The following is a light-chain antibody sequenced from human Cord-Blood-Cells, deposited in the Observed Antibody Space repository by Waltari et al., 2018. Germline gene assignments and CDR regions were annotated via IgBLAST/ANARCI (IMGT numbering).Light chain of an antibody. CDR1: QSISSY. V-gene: IGKV1-39*01. Sequence: DIQMTQSPSSLSASVVGRVTITCRGSQSISSYLNWYQQKPGKAPKRRIYAASSLQSGIPSSFSGSGSGTDFTLTISSLQPEDFATYYCQQSYSTPLACGPGTKVDIK. CDR2: AAS. CDR3: QQSYSTPLA. J-gene: IGKJ3*01.